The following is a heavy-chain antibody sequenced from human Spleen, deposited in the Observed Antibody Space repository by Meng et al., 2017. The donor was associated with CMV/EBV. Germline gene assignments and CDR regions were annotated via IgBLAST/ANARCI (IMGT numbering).Heavy chain of an antibody. CDR2: INSGGSSI. J-gene: IGHJ4*02. V-gene: IGHV3-48*03. CDR3: ARERASCGGDCLDY. CDR1: GFTFSSYE. D-gene: IGHD2-21*01. Sequence: GESLKISCTASGFTFSSYEMNWVRQAPGKGLEWLSYINSGGSSIYYADSVKGRFTNSRDNSKTSLYLQMNSLRAEDTAVYFCARERASCGGDCLDYWGQGTLVTVSS.